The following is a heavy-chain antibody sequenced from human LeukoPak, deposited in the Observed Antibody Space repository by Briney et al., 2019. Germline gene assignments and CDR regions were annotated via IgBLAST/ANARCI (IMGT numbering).Heavy chain of an antibody. Sequence: PGGSLRLSCAASGFTFSSYAMSWVRQAPGKGLEWVSAITGSGGSTYYTDSVKGRFTISRDNSKNTLYLQMNSLTAEDTAVYYCAKRTGNSGPFDYWGQGTRVTVSS. D-gene: IGHD4-23*01. CDR3: AKRTGNSGPFDY. CDR2: ITGSGGST. V-gene: IGHV3-23*01. J-gene: IGHJ4*02. CDR1: GFTFSSYA.